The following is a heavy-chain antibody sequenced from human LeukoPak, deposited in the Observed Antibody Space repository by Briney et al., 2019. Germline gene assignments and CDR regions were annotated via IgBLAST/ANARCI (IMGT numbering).Heavy chain of an antibody. J-gene: IGHJ3*02. CDR1: GGSISSGDYY. Sequence: PSETLSLTCTVSGGSISSGDYYWSWIRQPPGKGLEWIGYIYYSGSTNYNPSLKSRFTISVDTSKNQFSLKLSSVTAADTAVYYCARERPPYQLGAFDIWGQGTMVTVSS. CDR3: ARERPPYQLGAFDI. V-gene: IGHV4-61*08. D-gene: IGHD2-2*01. CDR2: IYYSGST.